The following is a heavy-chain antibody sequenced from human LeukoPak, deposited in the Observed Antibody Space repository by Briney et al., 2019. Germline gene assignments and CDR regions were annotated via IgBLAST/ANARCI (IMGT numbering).Heavy chain of an antibody. V-gene: IGHV3-11*05. Sequence: GGSLRLSCAASGFTFSGYYMSWVRQAPGKGLEWVSCIGSSSTYTNYADSVKGRFTISRDNAKNSLYLQMDGLRAEDTAVYYCARDRGAVAAAWFDYWGQGTLVTVSS. CDR1: GFTFSGYY. CDR3: ARDRGAVAAAWFDY. D-gene: IGHD6-19*01. CDR2: IGSSSTYT. J-gene: IGHJ4*02.